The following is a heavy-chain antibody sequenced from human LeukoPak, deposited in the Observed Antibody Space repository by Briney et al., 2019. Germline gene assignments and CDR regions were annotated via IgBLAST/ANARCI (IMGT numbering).Heavy chain of an antibody. CDR1: GFTFSSYW. D-gene: IGHD6-13*01. CDR3: ARESSSWSIDY. V-gene: IGHV3-7*01. Sequence: GGSLRLSCAASGFTFSSYWMSWARQAPGKGLEWVANIKQDGSEKYYVDSVKGRFTISRDNAKNSLYLQMNSLRAEDTAVYYCARESSSWSIDYWGQGTLVTVSS. J-gene: IGHJ4*02. CDR2: IKQDGSEK.